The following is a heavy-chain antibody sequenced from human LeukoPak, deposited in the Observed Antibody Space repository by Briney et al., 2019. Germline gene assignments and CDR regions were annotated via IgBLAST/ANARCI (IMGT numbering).Heavy chain of an antibody. Sequence: GGSLRLSCAASGFTFSVYTMHWVRQAPGKGLEWVAIISYDGSNKYYADSVEGRFTISRDNSKNTLYLQMNSLRAEDTAVYYCARSVRLLEGGLLYWGQGTLVTVSS. V-gene: IGHV3-30*04. CDR2: ISYDGSNK. CDR1: GFTFSVYT. J-gene: IGHJ4*02. CDR3: ARSVRLLEGGLLY. D-gene: IGHD3-3*01.